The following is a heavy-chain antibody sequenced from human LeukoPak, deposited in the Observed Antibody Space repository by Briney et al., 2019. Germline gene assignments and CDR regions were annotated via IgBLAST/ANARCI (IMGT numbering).Heavy chain of an antibody. CDR3: ARVGSNWETHYFAY. D-gene: IGHD7-27*01. J-gene: IGHJ4*02. V-gene: IGHV3-66*01. CDR1: GFTFSSYW. CDR2: IYSDGNT. Sequence: PGGSLRLSCAASGFTFSSYWMSWVRQAPGKGLEWVSIIYSDGNTNYADSVKGRFTISRDNSNNTLYLQMSSLRAEDTAVYFCARVGSNWETHYFAYWGQGTLVTVSS.